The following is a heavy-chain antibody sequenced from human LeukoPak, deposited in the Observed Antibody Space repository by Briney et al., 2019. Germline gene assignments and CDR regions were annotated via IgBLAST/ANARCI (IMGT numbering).Heavy chain of an antibody. CDR2: ISAYNGNT. CDR3: ARDSLGGYSSSWTVDY. V-gene: IGHV1-18*01. J-gene: IGHJ4*02. D-gene: IGHD6-13*01. CDR1: GYTFTSYG. Sequence: ASVKASCKASGYTFTSYGISWVRQATGQGLEWMGWISAYNGNTNYAQKLQGRVTMTTDTSTSTAYMELRSLRSDDTAVYYCARDSLGGYSSSWTVDYWGQGTLVTVSS.